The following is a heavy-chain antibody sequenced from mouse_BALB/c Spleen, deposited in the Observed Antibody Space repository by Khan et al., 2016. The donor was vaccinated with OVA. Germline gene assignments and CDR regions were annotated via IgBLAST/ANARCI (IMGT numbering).Heavy chain of an antibody. CDR2: INPYKGGT. Sequence: VRLQQSGPELVKPGASMKISCKASGYSFTDYTMNWVKQSHGKSLEWMGLINPYKGGTCDNQKLQGKASLTVDKTSRTVYMELHSLASADSAVCYSASSGYGGFSYWGQGTLVTVSS. CDR3: ASSGYGGFSY. J-gene: IGHJ3*01. V-gene: IGHV1-19*01. CDR1: GYSFTDYT. D-gene: IGHD1-1*01.